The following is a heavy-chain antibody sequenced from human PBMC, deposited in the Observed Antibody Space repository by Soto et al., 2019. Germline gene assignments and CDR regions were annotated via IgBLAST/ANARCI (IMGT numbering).Heavy chain of an antibody. CDR2: IPYTGDT. CDR3: ARLGRYGDYAGVDS. J-gene: IGHJ4*02. D-gene: IGHD4-17*01. V-gene: IGHV4-39*07. CDR1: GGSISSNSYY. Sequence: PSETLSLTCTVSGGSISSNSYYWGWIRQPPGKGLEWIGSIPYTGDTNYNPSLKSRVTISVDTSKNQFSLKLSSVTAADTAVYYCARLGRYGDYAGVDSWGQGTLVTVSS.